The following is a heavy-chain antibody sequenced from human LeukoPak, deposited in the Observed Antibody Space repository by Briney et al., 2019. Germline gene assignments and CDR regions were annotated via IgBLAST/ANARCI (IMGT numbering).Heavy chain of an antibody. CDR2: IYHSGST. Sequence: SETLSLTCTVSGYSISSGYYWGWIRQPPGKGLEWIGSIYHSGSTYYNPSLKSRVTISVDTSKYQFSLRLSSVTAADAAVYYCARRAYSSGYDYMDVWGKGTTVTISS. V-gene: IGHV4-38-2*02. J-gene: IGHJ6*03. CDR3: ARRAYSSGYDYMDV. CDR1: GYSISSGYY. D-gene: IGHD3-22*01.